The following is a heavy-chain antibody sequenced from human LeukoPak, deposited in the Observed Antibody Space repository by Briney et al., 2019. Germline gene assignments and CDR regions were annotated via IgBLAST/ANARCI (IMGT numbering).Heavy chain of an antibody. D-gene: IGHD6-19*01. CDR1: GFTFSSYA. CDR2: ISSNGGST. Sequence: RTGGSLRLSCAASGFTFSSYAMHWVRQAPGKGLEYVSAISSNGGSTYYANSVKGRFTISRDNSKNTLYLQMGSLRAEDMAVYYCARVRYSSGWYDYWGQGTLVTVSS. V-gene: IGHV3-64*01. J-gene: IGHJ4*02. CDR3: ARVRYSSGWYDY.